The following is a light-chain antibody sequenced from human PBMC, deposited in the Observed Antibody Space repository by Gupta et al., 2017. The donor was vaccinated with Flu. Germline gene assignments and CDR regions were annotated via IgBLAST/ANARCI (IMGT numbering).Light chain of an antibody. J-gene: IGKJ4*01. Sequence: GDTGTITGRVSQGIISYLAWYQQKPGKAPKLLIYTASTLQTGVPSRFSGSGSGTEFTLTISALQSDDFATYYCQQCYSYPLTFGGGTKVEIK. CDR2: TAS. CDR3: QQCYSYPLT. CDR1: QGIISY. V-gene: IGKV1-8*01.